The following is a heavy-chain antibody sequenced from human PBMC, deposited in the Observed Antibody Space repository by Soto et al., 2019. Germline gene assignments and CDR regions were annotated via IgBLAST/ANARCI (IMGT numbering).Heavy chain of an antibody. J-gene: IGHJ4*02. V-gene: IGHV4-31*03. CDR3: ARVYPTQTTHLDY. CDR2: IYYSGST. CDR1: GGSISSGGYD. Sequence: TLSLTCTFSGGSISSGGYDWSWIRQHPGKGLECIGYIYYSGSTYYNPSLKSRVTISVATSKNQFSLKLSSVTAADTAIYYCARVYPTQTTHLDYWGQGTLVTVSS.